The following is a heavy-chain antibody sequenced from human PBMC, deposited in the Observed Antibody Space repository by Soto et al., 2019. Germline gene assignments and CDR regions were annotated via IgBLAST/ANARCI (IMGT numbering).Heavy chain of an antibody. CDR2: ISAYNGNT. J-gene: IGHJ4*02. Sequence: QVQLVQSGAEVKKPGASVKVSCKASGYTFTSYGISWMRQAPGQGLEWMGWISAYNGNTNYAQKLQGRVTMTTDTSTSTAYMELRSLRSDDTAVYYCARDGPLAVAGTGGYYFDYWGQGTLVTVSS. CDR1: GYTFTSYG. D-gene: IGHD6-19*01. V-gene: IGHV1-18*01. CDR3: ARDGPLAVAGTGGYYFDY.